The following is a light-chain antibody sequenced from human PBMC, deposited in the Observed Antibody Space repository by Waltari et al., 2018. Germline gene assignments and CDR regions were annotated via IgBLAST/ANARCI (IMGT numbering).Light chain of an antibody. Sequence: EIVLTQSPATLSLSPGERATLPCRASQSVSSYLAWYQQKPGHAPRLLIYNASDRATGIPARFSGSGSGTDFTLSISSLEPEDFAVYYCHQRANWPWTFGHGTKVEIK. J-gene: IGKJ1*01. CDR2: NAS. CDR3: HQRANWPWT. CDR1: QSVSSY. V-gene: IGKV3-11*01.